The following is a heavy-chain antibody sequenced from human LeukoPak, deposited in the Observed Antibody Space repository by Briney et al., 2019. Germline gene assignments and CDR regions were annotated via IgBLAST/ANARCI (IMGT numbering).Heavy chain of an antibody. J-gene: IGHJ4*02. Sequence: PGGSLRLSCAASGFTFSSYSMNWVRQAPGKGLEWVSSISSSSSYIYYADSVKGRFTFSRDNSNNTLYLQMNSLRTEDTAMYYCARGPEDYDTLTGSLIDYWGQGILVTVSS. CDR2: ISSSSSYI. CDR3: ARGPEDYDTLTGSLIDY. V-gene: IGHV3-21*01. CDR1: GFTFSSYS. D-gene: IGHD3-9*01.